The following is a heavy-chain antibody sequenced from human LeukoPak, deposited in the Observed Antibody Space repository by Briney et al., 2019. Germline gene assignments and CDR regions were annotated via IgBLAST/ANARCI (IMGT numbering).Heavy chain of an antibody. D-gene: IGHD6-19*01. CDR3: ARDSDSSGWYVGGLDY. J-gene: IGHJ4*02. CDR2: ISSSSSYI. CDR1: GFTFSSYS. Sequence: PGGSLRLSCAASGFTFSSYSMNWVRQAPGKGLEWVSSISSSSSYIYYAGSVKGRFTISRDNSKNTLYLQMNSLRAEDTAVYYCARDSDSSGWYVGGLDYWGQGTLVTVSS. V-gene: IGHV3-21*01.